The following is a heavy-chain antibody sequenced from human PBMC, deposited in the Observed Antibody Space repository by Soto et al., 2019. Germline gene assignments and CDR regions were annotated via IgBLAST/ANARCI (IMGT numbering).Heavy chain of an antibody. CDR3: VRGDYYDSSGYYFLSYDFDY. CDR1: GFTFSSYA. V-gene: IGHV3-30-3*01. Sequence: QVQLVESGGGVVQPGRSLRLSCAASGFTFSSYAMHWVRQAPGKGLEWVAVISYDGSNKYYADSVKGRFTISRDNSKNTLYLQMNSLRAEDTAVYYCVRGDYYDSSGYYFLSYDFDYWGQGTLVTVSS. J-gene: IGHJ4*02. D-gene: IGHD3-22*01. CDR2: ISYDGSNK.